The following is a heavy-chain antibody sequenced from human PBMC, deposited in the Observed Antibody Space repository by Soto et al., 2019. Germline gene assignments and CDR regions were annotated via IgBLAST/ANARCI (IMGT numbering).Heavy chain of an antibody. J-gene: IGHJ4*02. CDR3: ARAPAGGRSGYYAGH. V-gene: IGHV1-69*12. D-gene: IGHD3-22*01. CDR2: IIPIFGTA. Sequence: QVQLVQSGAEVKKPGSSVKVSCKASGGTFSSYAISWVRQAPGQGLEWMGGIIPIFGTANYAQKFQGRVTITADEPPCTPNWGRGTRGCEAAAVYYVARAPAGGRSGYYAGHGGQGTLVTVPS. CDR1: GGTFSSYA.